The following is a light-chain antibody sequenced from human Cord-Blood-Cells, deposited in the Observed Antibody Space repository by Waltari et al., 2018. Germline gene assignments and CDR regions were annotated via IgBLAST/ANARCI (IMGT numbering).Light chain of an antibody. CDR2: EVS. Sequence: QSALTQPASVSGSPGQSITISCTGTSSDVGSYNLVSWYQQHPGKAPKPMIYEVSKRPSGVSNRFSGSKSGNTASLTISGLQAEDEADYYCCSYAGSSTFDWVFGGGTKLTVL. CDR3: CSYAGSSTFDWV. J-gene: IGLJ3*02. V-gene: IGLV2-23*02. CDR1: SSDVGSYNL.